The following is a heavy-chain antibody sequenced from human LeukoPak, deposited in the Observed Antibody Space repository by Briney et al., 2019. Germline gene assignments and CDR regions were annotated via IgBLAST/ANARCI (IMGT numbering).Heavy chain of an antibody. D-gene: IGHD6-13*01. CDR2: ISSSSSYI. J-gene: IGHJ5*02. CDR1: GFTFSSYG. CDR3: ARDSDSSSLDWFDP. Sequence: PGGSLRLSCAASGFTFSSYGMNWVRQAPGKGLEWVSSISSSSSYIYYADSVKGRFTISRDNAKNSLYLQMNSLRAEDTAVYYCARDSDSSSLDWFDPWGQGTLVTVSS. V-gene: IGHV3-21*01.